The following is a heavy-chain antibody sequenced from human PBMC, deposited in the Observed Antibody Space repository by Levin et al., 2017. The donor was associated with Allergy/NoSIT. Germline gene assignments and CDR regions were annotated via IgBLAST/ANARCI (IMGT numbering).Heavy chain of an antibody. CDR3: ARHRIYYDSSGYYFLDWFDP. CDR1: GGSISSSSYY. CDR2: IYYSGST. V-gene: IGHV4-39*01. Sequence: SQTLSLTCTVSGGSISSSSYYWGWIRQPPGKGLEWIGSIYYSGSTYYNPSLKSRVTISVDTSKNQFSLKLSSVTAADTAVYYCARHRIYYDSSGYYFLDWFDPWGQGTLVTVSS. D-gene: IGHD3-22*01. J-gene: IGHJ5*02.